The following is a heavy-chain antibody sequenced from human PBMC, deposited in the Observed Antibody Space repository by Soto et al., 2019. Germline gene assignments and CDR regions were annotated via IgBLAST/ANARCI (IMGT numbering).Heavy chain of an antibody. CDR3: ARQDRVAARPHYYYGMDV. D-gene: IGHD6-6*01. J-gene: IGHJ6*02. V-gene: IGHV5-51*01. CDR1: GYSFTSYW. Sequence: WESLKIFCWGSGYSFTSYWLDWVRQMPGEGLGVMGIIYPGDSYTRYSRFFQGQVTISADKSINTAYLQWSSLKASDTAMYYCARQDRVAARPHYYYGMDVWGQGTTVTVSS. CDR2: IYPGDSYT.